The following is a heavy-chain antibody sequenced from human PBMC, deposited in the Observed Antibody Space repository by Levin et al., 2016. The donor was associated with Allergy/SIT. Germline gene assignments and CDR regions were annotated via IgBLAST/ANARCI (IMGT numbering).Heavy chain of an antibody. J-gene: IGHJ4*02. CDR3: ARRREEGYCFGGSCEKLGYFDY. CDR2: IYWNEDK. CDR1: GFSLSTSGVG. V-gene: IGHV2-5*01. Sequence: SGPTLVKPTQTLTLTCTFSGFSLSTSGVGVGWIRQPPGEALEWLALIYWNEDKRYSPSLKSGLTITKDTSKNQVVLTMTNVDPVDTGTYYCARRREEGYCFGGSCEKLGYFDYWGQGTLVTVSS. D-gene: IGHD2-15*01.